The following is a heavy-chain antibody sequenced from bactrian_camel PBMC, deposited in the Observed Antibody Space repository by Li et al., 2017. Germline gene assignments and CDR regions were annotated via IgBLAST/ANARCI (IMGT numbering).Heavy chain of an antibody. CDR1: GYSDCRYD. Sequence: EVQLVESGGGSVQAGGSLRLSCAVSGYSDCRYDMSWYRQRPGKEREFVSKVDRDGDTTYAASVKGRFAISKDNAKNTLYLQMTNLTPEDTGKYFCTAGEPRGGSCLLEYSDYWGLGTQVTVS. V-gene: IGHV3S10*01. J-gene: IGHJ4*01. CDR3: TAGEPRGGSCLLEYSDY. CDR2: VDRDGDT. D-gene: IGHD7*01.